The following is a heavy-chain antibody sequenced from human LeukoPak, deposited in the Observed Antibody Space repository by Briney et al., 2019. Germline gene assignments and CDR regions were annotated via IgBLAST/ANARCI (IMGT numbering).Heavy chain of an antibody. D-gene: IGHD3-3*01. Sequence: ASVKVSCKASGYTFTSYGISWVRQAPGQGLEWMGWISAYNGNTNYAQKLQGRVTMTTDTSTSTAYMELRSLRCDDTAVYYCARVWTPMIFGVVTVPDYWGQGTLVTVSS. CDR2: ISAYNGNT. J-gene: IGHJ4*02. CDR3: ARVWTPMIFGVVTVPDY. V-gene: IGHV1-18*01. CDR1: GYTFTSYG.